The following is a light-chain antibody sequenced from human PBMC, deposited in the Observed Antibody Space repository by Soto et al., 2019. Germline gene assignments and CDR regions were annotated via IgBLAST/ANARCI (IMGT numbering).Light chain of an antibody. Sequence: EIVLTQSPGTLSLSPGERATLSCRASQSVSNNYVAWYQQKPGQAPRLLIYGASTRATGIPARFSGSGSGTEFTLTISLQSEDFAVYYCQQYNNWPPWTFGQGTKVDIK. J-gene: IGKJ1*01. CDR3: QQYNNWPPWT. V-gene: IGKV3-15*01. CDR2: GAS. CDR1: QSVSNN.